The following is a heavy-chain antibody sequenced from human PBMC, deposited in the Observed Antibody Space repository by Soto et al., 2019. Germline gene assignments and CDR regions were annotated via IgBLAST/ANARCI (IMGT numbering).Heavy chain of an antibody. CDR2: IWYDGSNK. CDR1: GFTFSSYG. Sequence: GGSLRLSCAASGFTFSSYGMHWVRQAPGKGLEWVAVIWYDGSNKYYADSVKGRFTISRDNSKNTLYLQMNSLRAEDTSVYYCARALGELLHSLHYWGQGTLVTVSS. V-gene: IGHV3-33*01. D-gene: IGHD3-10*01. J-gene: IGHJ4*02. CDR3: ARALGELLHSLHY.